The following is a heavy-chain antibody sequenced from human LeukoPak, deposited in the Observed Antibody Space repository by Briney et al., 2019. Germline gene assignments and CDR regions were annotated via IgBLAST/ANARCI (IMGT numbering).Heavy chain of an antibody. CDR2: ISYDGSNK. Sequence: GGSLRLSCAASGFTFSSYAMHWVRQAPGKGLEWVAVISYDGSNKYYADSVKGRFTISRDNSKNTLYLQMNSLRAEDTAVYYCARDPGSSGYYYGSYYYYYYMDVWGKGTTVTVSS. D-gene: IGHD3-22*01. CDR1: GFTFSSYA. CDR3: ARDPGSSGYYYGSYYYYYYMDV. J-gene: IGHJ6*03. V-gene: IGHV3-30*04.